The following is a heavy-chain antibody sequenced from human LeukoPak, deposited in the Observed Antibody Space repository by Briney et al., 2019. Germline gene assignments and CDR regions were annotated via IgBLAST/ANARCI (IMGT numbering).Heavy chain of an antibody. V-gene: IGHV1-69*13. J-gene: IGHJ4*02. CDR1: GYTFTTYG. CDR3: ARDGVGATRRFGN. Sequence: ASVKVSCKASGYTFTTYGFSWVRQAPGQGLEWMGGIIPIFGTANYAQKFQGRVTITADESTSTAYMELSSLRSEDTAVYYCARDGVGATRRFGNWGQGTLVTVSS. CDR2: IIPIFGTA. D-gene: IGHD1-26*01.